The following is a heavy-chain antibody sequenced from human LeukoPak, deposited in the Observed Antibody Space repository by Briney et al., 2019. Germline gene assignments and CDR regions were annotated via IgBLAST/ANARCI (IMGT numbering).Heavy chain of an antibody. V-gene: IGHV3-7*03. Sequence: GPLSLSCAASGFTLSSYWMSWVRPAPGKGLEWVANIKQDGSEKYYVDSVKGRFTISRDNAKNSLYLQMNSLRAEDTAVYYCARVRGCSSTICHYFDYWGQGTLVTVSS. J-gene: IGHJ4*02. D-gene: IGHD2-2*01. CDR2: IKQDGSEK. CDR3: ARVRGCSSTICHYFDY. CDR1: GFTLSSYW.